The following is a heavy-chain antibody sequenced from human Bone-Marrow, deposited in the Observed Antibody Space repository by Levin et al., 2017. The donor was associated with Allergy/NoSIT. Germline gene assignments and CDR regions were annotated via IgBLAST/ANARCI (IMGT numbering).Heavy chain of an antibody. Sequence: SQTLSLTCTVSGGSISSSSYYWGWIRQPPGKGLEWIGSIYYSGSTYYNPSLKSRVTISVDTSKNQFSLKLSSVTAADTAVYYCARTAVLVVPAATVLGEYYDYGMDVWGQGTTVTVSS. V-gene: IGHV4-39*01. CDR3: ARTAVLVVPAATVLGEYYDYGMDV. CDR1: GGSISSSSYY. D-gene: IGHD2-2*01. CDR2: IYYSGST. J-gene: IGHJ6*02.